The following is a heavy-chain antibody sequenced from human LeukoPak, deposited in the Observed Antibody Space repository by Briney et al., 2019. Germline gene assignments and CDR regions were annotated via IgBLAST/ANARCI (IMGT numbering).Heavy chain of an antibody. D-gene: IGHD1-26*01. CDR2: IYSGGYT. V-gene: IGHV3-66*01. J-gene: IGHJ4*02. CDR3: ARRLEYSGSKGVFDY. Sequence: GGSLRLSCAASGFTVTTNYMTWVRQAPGKGLEWVSIIYSGGYTDYADSVKGRFTISRDNSKNTLDLQMNSLRAEDTAVYYCARRLEYSGSKGVFDYWGQGTLVTVSP. CDR1: GFTVTTNY.